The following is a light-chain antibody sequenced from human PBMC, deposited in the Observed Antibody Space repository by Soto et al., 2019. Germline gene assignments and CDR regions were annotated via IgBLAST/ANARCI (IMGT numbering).Light chain of an antibody. CDR2: DVS. CDR3: SSYTSSSTLDVV. V-gene: IGLV2-14*01. CDR1: SSDVDGYNY. Sequence: QSALTQPASVSGSPGQSITISCTGTSSDVDGYNYVSWYQQHPGKAPKLMIYDVSNRPSGVSNRFSGSKSGNTASLTISGLQAEDEADYYCSSYTSSSTLDVVFGGGTQLTVL. J-gene: IGLJ2*01.